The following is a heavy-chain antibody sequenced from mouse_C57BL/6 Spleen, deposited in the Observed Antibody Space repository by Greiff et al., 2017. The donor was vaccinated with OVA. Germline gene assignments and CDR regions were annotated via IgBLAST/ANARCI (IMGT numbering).Heavy chain of an antibody. CDR2: IHPNSGST. CDR1: GYTFTSYW. CDR3: ARSTYDYYFDY. V-gene: IGHV1-64*01. J-gene: IGHJ2*01. D-gene: IGHD2-4*01. Sequence: QVQLQQPGAELVKPGASVKLSCKASGYTFTSYWMLWVKQRPGQGLEWIGMIHPNSGSTNYNEKFKSKATLTVDKSSSTAYMQLSSLTSEDSAVYYCARSTYDYYFDYWGQGTTLTVSS.